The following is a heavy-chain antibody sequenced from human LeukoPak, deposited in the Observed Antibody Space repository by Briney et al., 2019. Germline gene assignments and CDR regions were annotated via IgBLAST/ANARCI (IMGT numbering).Heavy chain of an antibody. V-gene: IGHV5-51*01. CDR3: ARRSGHSRGWYTWDY. CDR2: IYPGDSDT. CDR1: GYSFTSYW. Sequence: KDGESLKISCKGSGYSFTSYWIGWVRQMPGKGLEWMGIIYPGDSDTRYSPSFQGQVTISADKSISTAYLQWSSLKASDTAMYYCARRSGHSRGWYTWDYWGQGTLVTVSS. D-gene: IGHD6-19*01. J-gene: IGHJ4*02.